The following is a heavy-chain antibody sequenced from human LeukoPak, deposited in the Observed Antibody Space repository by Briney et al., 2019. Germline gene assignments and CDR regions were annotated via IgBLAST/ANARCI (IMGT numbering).Heavy chain of an antibody. CDR1: GGSISSYY. CDR2: IYYSGST. CDR3: AGSFDWLLDHPYFDY. D-gene: IGHD3-9*01. J-gene: IGHJ4*02. V-gene: IGHV4-59*01. Sequence: SETLSLTCTVSGGSISSYYWSWIRQPPGKGLEWIGYIYYSGSTNYNPSLKSRVTISVDTSKNQFSLKLSSVTAADTAVYYCAGSFDWLLDHPYFDYWGQGTLVTVSS.